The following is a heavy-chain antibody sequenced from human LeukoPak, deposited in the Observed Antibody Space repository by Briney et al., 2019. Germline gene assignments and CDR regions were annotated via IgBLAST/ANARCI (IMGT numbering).Heavy chain of an antibody. V-gene: IGHV4-4*02. D-gene: IGHD3-10*01. Sequence: SGTLSLTCAVSGGSISSSNWWSWVRQPPGKGLEWIGEIYHSGSTNYNPSLKSRVTISVDKSKNQFSLKLSSVTAADTAVYYCARANVLLWFGESRDAFDIWGQGTMVTVSS. J-gene: IGHJ3*02. CDR2: IYHSGST. CDR3: ARANVLLWFGESRDAFDI. CDR1: GGSISSSNW.